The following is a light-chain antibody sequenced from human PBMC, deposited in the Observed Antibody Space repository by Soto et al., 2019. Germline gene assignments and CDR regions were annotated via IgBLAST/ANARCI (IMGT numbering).Light chain of an antibody. V-gene: IGLV2-11*01. CDR2: DVF. CDR3: CSYAAGDSFK. Sequence: QSALTQPPSVSGSPGHSVTISCIGTSSDIGTFNYVSWHQQRPGKAPRLVIYDVFQRPSGVPDRFSASKSGITASLTISGLQVEDEADYYCCSYAAGDSFKFGGGTKLTVL. CDR1: SSDIGTFNY. J-gene: IGLJ2*01.